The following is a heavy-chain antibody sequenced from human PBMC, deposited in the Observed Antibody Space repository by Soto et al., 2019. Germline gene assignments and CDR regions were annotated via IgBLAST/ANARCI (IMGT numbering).Heavy chain of an antibody. CDR1: GGTFSSYA. CDR3: ARETYYYDSSGYYSHRWVFDY. J-gene: IGHJ4*02. CDR2: IIPIFGTA. Sequence: SVKVSCKASGGTFSSYAISWVRQAPGQGLEWMGGIIPIFGTANYAQKFQGRVTITADESTGTAYMELSSLRSEDTAVYYCARETYYYDSSGYYSHRWVFDYWGQGTLVTVSS. D-gene: IGHD3-22*01. V-gene: IGHV1-69*13.